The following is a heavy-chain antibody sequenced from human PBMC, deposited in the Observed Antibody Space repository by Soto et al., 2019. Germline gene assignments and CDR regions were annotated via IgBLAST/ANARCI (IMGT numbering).Heavy chain of an antibody. Sequence: SETLSLTCTVSGDSVSSSSYYWSWIRQPPGKGLEWIGYIYYSGSTNYNPSLKSRVTISVDTSKNQFSLKLTSVTAADTAVYYCARLAHGYFDYWGQGTLVTVSS. CDR2: IYYSGST. D-gene: IGHD2-8*01. CDR3: ARLAHGYFDY. V-gene: IGHV4-61*01. CDR1: GDSVSSSSYY. J-gene: IGHJ4*02.